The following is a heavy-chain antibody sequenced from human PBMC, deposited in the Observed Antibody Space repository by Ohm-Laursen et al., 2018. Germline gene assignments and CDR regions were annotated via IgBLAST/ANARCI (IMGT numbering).Heavy chain of an antibody. V-gene: IGHV3-23*01. J-gene: IGHJ6*02. D-gene: IGHD4-17*01. CDR1: GFTFSSYA. Sequence: SLRLSCSASGFTFSSYAMSWVRQAPGKGLEWVSAISGSGGSTYYADSVKGRFTISRDNSKNTLYLQMNSLRAEDTAVYYCARGTYGDFDYGMDVWGQGTTVTVSS. CDR2: ISGSGGST. CDR3: ARGTYGDFDYGMDV.